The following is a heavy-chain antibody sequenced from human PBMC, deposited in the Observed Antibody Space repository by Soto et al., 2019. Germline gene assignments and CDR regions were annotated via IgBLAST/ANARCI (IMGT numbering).Heavy chain of an antibody. CDR1: GCTFTVYY. CDR2: INPNSGGP. D-gene: IGHD1-26*01. J-gene: IGHJ5*02. CDR3: AREVALGSGKWFDH. V-gene: IGHV1-2*02. Sequence: ASVKVSCKASGCTFTVYYIHWVRQAPGQGPEWMGWINPNSGGPNYAQKFQGRVTMTRDTSISTAYMELSSLRSDDTAVYYCAREVALGSGKWFDHWGQGTLVTVSS.